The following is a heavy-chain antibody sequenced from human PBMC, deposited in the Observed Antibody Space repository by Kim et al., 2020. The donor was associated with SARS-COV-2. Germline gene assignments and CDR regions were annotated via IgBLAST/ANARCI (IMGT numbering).Heavy chain of an antibody. CDR3: VKDGHFHLDF. CDR2: VDPRTGGT. V-gene: IGHV1-2*06. J-gene: IGHJ4*02. CDR1: GYTFIASF. Sequence: ASVKVSCRASGYTFIASFLHWVKQAPGEGLEWMGRVDPRTGGTKYAQNFQGRVAMTSDTSISTAYLEVFGLRSDDTAVYFCVKDGHFHLDFWGQGSLVTV.